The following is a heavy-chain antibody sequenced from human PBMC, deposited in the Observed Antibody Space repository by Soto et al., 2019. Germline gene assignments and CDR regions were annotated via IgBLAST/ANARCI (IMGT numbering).Heavy chain of an antibody. Sequence: GASVKVSCKASGYTFTGYYIHWVRQAPGQGLEWMGWMNPNNGDSKYAQKFQGRVSMTRDMSITTAYLTMTSPRSDDTAIFYCARARVAATRPRLDPWGQGTLVTVS. CDR3: ARARVAATRPRLDP. V-gene: IGHV1-2*02. CDR1: GYTFTGYY. D-gene: IGHD2-15*01. CDR2: MNPNNGDS. J-gene: IGHJ5*02.